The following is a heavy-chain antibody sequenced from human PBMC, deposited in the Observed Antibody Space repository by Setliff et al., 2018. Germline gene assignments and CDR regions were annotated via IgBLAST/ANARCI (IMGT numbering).Heavy chain of an antibody. J-gene: IGHJ3*02. V-gene: IGHV4-39*07. CDR1: GGSISSSSYY. D-gene: IGHD3-3*01. CDR3: ARDLDLNYDFWSGYYYGNAFDI. Sequence: SETLSLTCAVSGGSISSSSYYWGWIRQPPGKGLEWIGSIYYSGSTNYNPSLKSRVTISVDTSKNQFSLKLSSVTAADTAVYYCARDLDLNYDFWSGYYYGNAFDIWGQGTMVTVSS. CDR2: IYYSGST.